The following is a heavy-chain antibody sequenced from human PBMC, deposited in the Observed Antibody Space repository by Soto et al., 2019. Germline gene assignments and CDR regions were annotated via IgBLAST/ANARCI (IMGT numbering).Heavy chain of an antibody. CDR2: ISGSGSST. CDR3: AKEISPRFGDGGYYYGLDV. CDR1: GFTFSSYA. D-gene: IGHD3-10*01. Sequence: EVQLLESGGGLVQPGGSLRLSCAASGFTFSSYAIGWVRQAPGKGLEWVSTISGSGSSTYYADSVKGRLTISRDSSNNTVHVQMNSLRVEDTAIYYCAKEISPRFGDGGYYYGLDVWGLGTTVTVSS. V-gene: IGHV3-23*01. J-gene: IGHJ6*02.